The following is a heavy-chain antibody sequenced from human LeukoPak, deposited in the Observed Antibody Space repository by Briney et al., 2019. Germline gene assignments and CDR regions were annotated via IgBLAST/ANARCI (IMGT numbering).Heavy chain of an antibody. V-gene: IGHV1-18*01. CDR2: ISAYNGNT. D-gene: IGHD2-2*03. J-gene: IGHJ5*02. CDR1: GYTFTSYG. Sequence: GASVTVSCTASGYTFTSYGISWVRQAPGQGLEWMGWISAYNGNTSYAQKLQGRVTMTTDTSTSTAYMELRSLRSDDTAVYYCARVDLSAWFDPWGQGTLVTVSS. CDR3: ARVDLSAWFDP.